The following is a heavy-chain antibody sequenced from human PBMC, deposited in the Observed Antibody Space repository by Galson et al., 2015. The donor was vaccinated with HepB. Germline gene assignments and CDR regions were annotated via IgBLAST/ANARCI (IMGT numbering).Heavy chain of an antibody. J-gene: IGHJ4*02. Sequence: CAISGDSVSSESAAWNWIRQSPSRGLEWLGKALYRSKWYNTYAASVKSRITINPDTAKNQISLQLKSVTPEDTAVYFCAREDSGSYSGNFDFWGQGTLVTVSS. CDR1: GDSVSSESAA. D-gene: IGHD1-26*01. CDR2: ALYRSKWYN. CDR3: AREDSGSYSGNFDF. V-gene: IGHV6-1*01.